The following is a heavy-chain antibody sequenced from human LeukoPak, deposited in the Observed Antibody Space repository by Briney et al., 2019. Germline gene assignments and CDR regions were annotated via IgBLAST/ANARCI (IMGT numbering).Heavy chain of an antibody. CDR1: GFTFSSYS. CDR2: ISSSSSTI. Sequence: PGGSLRLSCAASGFTFSSYSMNWVRQAPGKGLEWVSYISSSSSTIYYADSVKGRFTISRDNAKNSLYLQMNSLRAEDTAVYYCARDSRYYGSGSYRYWGQGTLVTVSS. J-gene: IGHJ4*02. V-gene: IGHV3-48*01. D-gene: IGHD3-10*01. CDR3: ARDSRYYGSGSYRY.